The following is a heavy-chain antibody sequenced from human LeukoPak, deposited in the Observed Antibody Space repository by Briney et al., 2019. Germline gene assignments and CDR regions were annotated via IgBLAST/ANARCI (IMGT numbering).Heavy chain of an antibody. Sequence: ASETLSLTCTVFGGSISSYHWSWIRQPAGKGLEWIGRTHSSGSTNYNPSLKSRVTMSIDTSKNQFSLKLTSVTAADTAVYYCARDGLYSYGYSYFDYWGQGTLVTVSS. CDR2: THSSGST. V-gene: IGHV4-4*07. J-gene: IGHJ4*02. D-gene: IGHD5-18*01. CDR1: GGSISSYH. CDR3: ARDGLYSYGYSYFDY.